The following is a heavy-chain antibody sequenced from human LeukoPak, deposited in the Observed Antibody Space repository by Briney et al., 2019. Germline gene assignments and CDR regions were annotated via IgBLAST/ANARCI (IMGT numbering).Heavy chain of an antibody. CDR2: MNPNRGNT. D-gene: IGHD3-3*01. V-gene: IGHV1-8*03. Sequence: ASVKVSCKASGYTFTSYDINWVRQATGQGLEWMGWMNPNRGNTGYAQKFQGRVTITRNTSISTAYMELSSLRSEDTAVYYCARRGPYDFWSGYSRENWFDPWGQGTLVTVSS. CDR1: GYTFTSYD. J-gene: IGHJ5*02. CDR3: ARRGPYDFWSGYSRENWFDP.